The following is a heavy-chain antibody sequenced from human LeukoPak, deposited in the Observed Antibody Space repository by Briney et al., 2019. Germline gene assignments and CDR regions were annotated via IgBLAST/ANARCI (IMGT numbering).Heavy chain of an antibody. CDR2: ISYDGSNK. Sequence: PGGSLTLSCAASGFTFSSYAMHWVRQAPGKGLEWVAVISYDGSNKYYADSVKGRFTISRDNSKNTLYLQMNSLRAEDTAVYYCARGITMIVVVIVDWGQGTLVAVSS. CDR3: ARGITMIVVVIVD. D-gene: IGHD3-22*01. V-gene: IGHV3-30-3*01. CDR1: GFTFSSYA. J-gene: IGHJ4*02.